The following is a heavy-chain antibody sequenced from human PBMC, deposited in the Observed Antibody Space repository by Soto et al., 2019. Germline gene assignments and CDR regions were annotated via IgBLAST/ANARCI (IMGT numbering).Heavy chain of an antibody. D-gene: IGHD3-3*01. CDR2: FYYSGST. CDR3: ARDGVLRFLEWLT. V-gene: IGHV4-30-4*01. J-gene: IGHJ4*02. Sequence: QVQLQESGPGLVKPSQTLSLTCTVSGGSISSGDYYWSWIRQPPGKGLEWIGYFYYSGSTYYNPSIKSRVTMSVDTSKNQFSLKLSSVTAADTAVYYCARDGVLRFLEWLTWGQGTLVTVSS. CDR1: GGSISSGDYY.